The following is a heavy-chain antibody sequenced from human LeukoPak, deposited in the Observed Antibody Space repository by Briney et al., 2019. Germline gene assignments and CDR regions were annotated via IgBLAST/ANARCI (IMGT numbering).Heavy chain of an antibody. V-gene: IGHV1-69*05. J-gene: IGHJ5*02. CDR1: GGTFSSYA. Sequence: SVKVSCKASGGTFSSYAISWVRQAPGQGLEWVGRTNPIFGTANYAQKFQGRVTITTDESTSTAYMELSSLRSEDTAVYYCARGLGYCSGGSCYSVGWFDPWGQGTLVTVSS. CDR3: ARGLGYCSGGSCYSVGWFDP. D-gene: IGHD2-15*01. CDR2: TNPIFGTA.